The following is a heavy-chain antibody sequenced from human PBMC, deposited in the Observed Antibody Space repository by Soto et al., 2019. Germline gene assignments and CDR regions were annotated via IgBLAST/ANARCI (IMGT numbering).Heavy chain of an antibody. CDR2: IYYCGST. CDR3: ARVRSLLVPAAIGYYYSGMDV. J-gene: IGHJ6*04. CDR1: GGSISSGDYY. D-gene: IGHD2-2*01. V-gene: IGHV4-30-4*01. Sequence: QVQLQESGPGLVKPSQTLSLTCTVSGGSISSGDYYWSWIRQPPGKRLEWIGYIYYCGSTYYNPSLSTRVTISVPTSKNQFSLKLGSVTAADTAVYYCARVRSLLVPAAIGYYYSGMDVWGKRTTVSVSS.